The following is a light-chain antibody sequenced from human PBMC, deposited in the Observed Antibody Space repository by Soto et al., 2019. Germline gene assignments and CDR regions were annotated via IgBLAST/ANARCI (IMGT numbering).Light chain of an antibody. V-gene: IGLV2-14*01. CDR3: SSDTSSIYV. J-gene: IGLJ1*01. CDR2: EVS. Sequence: QSALTQPASVSGSPGQSITISCTGTSSDVGGYNYVSWYQQHPGKAPKLMIYEVSNRPSGVSNRFSGSKSGNTASLTISGLQAEDEADYYCSSDTSSIYVFGTGTKLTVL. CDR1: SSDVGGYNY.